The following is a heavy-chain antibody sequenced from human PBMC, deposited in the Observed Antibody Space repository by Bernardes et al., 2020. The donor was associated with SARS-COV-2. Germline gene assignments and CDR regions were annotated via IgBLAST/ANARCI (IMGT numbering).Heavy chain of an antibody. Sequence: SETLSLTCAVYGGSFSGYYWSWIRQPPGKGLEWIGEINHSGSTNYNPSLKSRVTILVDTSKNQFSLKLSSVTAADTAVYYCASSLYDYIWGSYRYTGDSWGQGTLVTVSS. D-gene: IGHD3-16*02. V-gene: IGHV4-34*01. J-gene: IGHJ4*02. CDR2: INHSGST. CDR1: GGSFSGYY. CDR3: ASSLYDYIWGSYRYTGDS.